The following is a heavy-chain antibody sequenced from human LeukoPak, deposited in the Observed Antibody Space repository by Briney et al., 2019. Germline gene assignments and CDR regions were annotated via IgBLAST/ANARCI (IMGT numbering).Heavy chain of an antibody. V-gene: IGHV4-59*01. J-gene: IGHJ4*02. CDR2: ILYSGTT. CDR1: GGSIDNYY. D-gene: IGHD6-13*01. CDR3: ARDLELGY. Sequence: SETLSLTCTVSGGSIDNYYWSWIRQPPGEGLEWIGLILYSGTTSYTPSLGSRVTISLDASKKQFSLKLTSVTAADTAVYYCARDLELGYWGQGILVTVSS.